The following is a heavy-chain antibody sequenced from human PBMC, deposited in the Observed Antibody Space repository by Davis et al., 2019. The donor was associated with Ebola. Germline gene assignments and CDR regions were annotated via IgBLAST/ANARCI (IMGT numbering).Heavy chain of an antibody. D-gene: IGHD3-10*01. V-gene: IGHV5-51*01. J-gene: IGHJ6*02. Sequence: GESLKISCGVSGDTFSTFWIVWLRQMPGKGLEWMGIIYAADSDTRYNPSFQGQVTISADKSASTAYLQWRSLKASDTAMYYCARVRSLRGFGMDVWGQGTTVTVSS. CDR1: GDTFSTFW. CDR2: IYAADSDT. CDR3: ARVRSLRGFGMDV.